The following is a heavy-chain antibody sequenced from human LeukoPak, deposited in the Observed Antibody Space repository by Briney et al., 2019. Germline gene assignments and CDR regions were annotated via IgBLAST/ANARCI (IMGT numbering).Heavy chain of an antibody. Sequence: PGRSLRLSCAASGFTFSSYAVHWVRQAPGEGLEWVAVISYDGSNKYYADSVKGRFTISRDNSKNTLYLQMNSLRAEDTAVYYCARDETGTGYYYYGMDVWGQGTTVTVSS. CDR2: ISYDGSNK. J-gene: IGHJ6*02. V-gene: IGHV3-30*04. CDR3: ARDETGTGYYYYGMDV. CDR1: GFTFSSYA. D-gene: IGHD2-8*02.